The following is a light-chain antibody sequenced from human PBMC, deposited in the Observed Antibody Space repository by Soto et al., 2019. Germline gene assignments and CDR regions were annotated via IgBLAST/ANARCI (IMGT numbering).Light chain of an antibody. CDR2: DVS. CDR1: SSDVGRYNY. V-gene: IGLV2-14*01. CDR3: SSYTSSKTFV. J-gene: IGLJ1*01. Sequence: THPASVSGFAGHSRGLSSPGTSSDVGRYNYVSWFQQHPGKAPKLMIYDVSNRPSGVSDRFSGSKSGNTASLTISGLQAEDEADYYCSSYTSSKTFVFGTETKVTVL.